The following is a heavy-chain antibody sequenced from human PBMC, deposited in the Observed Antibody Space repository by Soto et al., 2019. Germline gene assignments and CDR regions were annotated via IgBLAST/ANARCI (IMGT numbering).Heavy chain of an antibody. J-gene: IGHJ4*02. Sequence: ASVKVSCKASGYTFTSYGISWVRQAPGQGLEWMGWISAYNGNTNYAQKLQGRVTMTTDTSTSTAYMELRSLRSDDTAVYYCAREVSMMTFGGVIVPYYFDYWGQGTLVTVSS. CDR1: GYTFTSYG. CDR3: AREVSMMTFGGVIVPYYFDY. V-gene: IGHV1-18*04. D-gene: IGHD3-16*02. CDR2: ISAYNGNT.